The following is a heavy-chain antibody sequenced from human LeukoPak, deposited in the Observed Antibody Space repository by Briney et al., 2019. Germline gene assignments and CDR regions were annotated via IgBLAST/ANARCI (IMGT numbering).Heavy chain of an antibody. CDR3: ARLSGSFDM. CDR2: FGGGAA. J-gene: IGHJ3*02. Sequence: GGSLRLSCTASGFTFTNYAMAWVRQAPGEGLGWVSAFGGGAAYYADSVKGRFTISRDNSKNTVYLQLSSLRADDTAIYYCARLSGSFDMWGQGTMVTVSS. CDR1: GFTFTNYA. V-gene: IGHV3-23*01. D-gene: IGHD3-10*01.